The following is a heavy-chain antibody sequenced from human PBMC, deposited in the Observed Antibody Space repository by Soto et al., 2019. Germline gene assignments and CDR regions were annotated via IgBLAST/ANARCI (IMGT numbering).Heavy chain of an antibody. Sequence: VESVTIYCKVPGHLFNNHCIVCVLQTPGKGLEWMGLIFTRDSETKTSPSFQGHVSFSVDNSINTVYLQWTSLKTTDTGIYFCARGYFASRHGYDLWGQGTLVTVSS. J-gene: IGHJ5*02. CDR1: GHLFNNHC. CDR2: IFTRDSET. CDR3: ARGYFASRHGYDL. V-gene: IGHV5-51*01. D-gene: IGHD5-18*01.